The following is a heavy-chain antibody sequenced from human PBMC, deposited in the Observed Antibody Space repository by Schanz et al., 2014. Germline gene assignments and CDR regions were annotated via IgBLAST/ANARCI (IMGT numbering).Heavy chain of an antibody. CDR3: ARGTDWNLHY. J-gene: IGHJ4*02. CDR1: GFTFSTYA. CDR2: IGYLGDT. D-gene: IGHD1-1*01. V-gene: IGHV3-13*01. Sequence: EVQLVESGGGVVQPGRSLRLSCAASGFTFSTYAMSWVRQAPGKGLEWVSAIGYLGDTYYPDSVKGRFTVSRDSGQNSLYLQMNSLRAGDTAVYDCARGTDWNLHYWGQGALVTVSS.